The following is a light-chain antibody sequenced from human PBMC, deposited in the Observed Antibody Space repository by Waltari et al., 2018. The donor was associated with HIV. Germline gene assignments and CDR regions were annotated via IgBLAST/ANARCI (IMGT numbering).Light chain of an antibody. J-gene: IGKJ4*01. Sequence: DIVMTQSPLSLPVTPGDPASISCKSSQSLLHSSRFNYLDWYLQKPGQPPQLLIYLGSNRAAGVSDRFSGRGSGTDFTLEISKVEPEDVGVYYCMQSLQTPLTFGGGTRVEIK. CDR1: QSLLHSSRFNY. CDR3: MQSLQTPLT. CDR2: LGS. V-gene: IGKV2-28*01.